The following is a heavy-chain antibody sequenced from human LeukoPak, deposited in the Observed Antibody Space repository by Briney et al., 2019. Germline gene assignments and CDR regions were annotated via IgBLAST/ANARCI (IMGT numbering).Heavy chain of an antibody. Sequence: PGGSLRLSCATSGFTFSSHGMHWVRQAPGKGLEWVALISNDEENKYYVDPVKGRFTISRDNSKNTLYLQMDSLRPEDTAVYYCAKGGSIVLMVYAGGDWFDPWGQGTLVTVSS. D-gene: IGHD2-8*01. CDR2: ISNDEENK. CDR1: GFTFSSHG. CDR3: AKGGSIVLMVYAGGDWFDP. J-gene: IGHJ5*02. V-gene: IGHV3-30*18.